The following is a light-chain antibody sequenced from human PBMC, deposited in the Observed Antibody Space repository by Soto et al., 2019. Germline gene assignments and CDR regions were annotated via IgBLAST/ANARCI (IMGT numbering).Light chain of an antibody. J-gene: IGKJ3*01. V-gene: IGKV1-27*01. CDR2: GAS. CDR3: QNYNSAPFT. Sequence: DIQMTQSPSSLSASVGDRVTITCRANQGISNSLAWYQQKPGKGPTLLIYGASTLQSGVPSRFSGSGSGTDFTLTISSLQPEDVATYYCQNYNSAPFTFGPGTEVDIK. CDR1: QGISNS.